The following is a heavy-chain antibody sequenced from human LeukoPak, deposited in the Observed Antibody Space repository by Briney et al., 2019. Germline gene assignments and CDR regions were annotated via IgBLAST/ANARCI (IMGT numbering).Heavy chain of an antibody. Sequence: PGGFLRLSCVASGLTFSNYGMDWVRQAPGKGLEWVAVIWNDGSYKYYADSVKGRFTISRDNSKNTLYLQLNSLTAEDTAVYYCARHRGTMEDYYSDLWGQGTLVAVSS. J-gene: IGHJ4*02. CDR2: IWNDGSYK. V-gene: IGHV3-33*01. CDR1: GLTFSNYG. D-gene: IGHD4/OR15-4a*01. CDR3: ARHRGTMEDYYSDL.